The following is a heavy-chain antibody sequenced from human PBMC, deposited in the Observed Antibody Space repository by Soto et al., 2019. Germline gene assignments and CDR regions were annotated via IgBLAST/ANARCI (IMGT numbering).Heavy chain of an antibody. CDR1: GFTFSSYW. CDR2: IKQDGSEK. Sequence: EVQLVESGGGLVQPGGSLRLSCAASGFTFSSYWMSWVRQAPGKGLEWVANIKQDGSEKYYVDSVKGRFTISRDNAKNSLYLQMNSLRAEDTAVYYCARSRFGLHSYYYCMDVWGQGTTVTVSS. J-gene: IGHJ6*02. D-gene: IGHD2-21*01. V-gene: IGHV3-7*01. CDR3: ARSRFGLHSYYYCMDV.